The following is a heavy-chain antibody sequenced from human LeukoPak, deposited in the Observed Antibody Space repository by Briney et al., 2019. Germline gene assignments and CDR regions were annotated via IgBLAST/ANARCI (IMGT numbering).Heavy chain of an antibody. CDR3: AREGYYGSGSPPSLYFDY. CDR2: TSSDLNVK. CDR1: GFTFRNYV. J-gene: IGHJ4*02. Sequence: GGSLRLSCAASGFTFRNYVIHWVRQAPGKGLEWVAVTSSDLNVKLYADSVKGRFTISRDNSRSTLYLLMNSLRPEDTAIYYCAREGYYGSGSPPSLYFDYWGQGTLVTVSS. D-gene: IGHD3-10*01. V-gene: IGHV3-30-3*01.